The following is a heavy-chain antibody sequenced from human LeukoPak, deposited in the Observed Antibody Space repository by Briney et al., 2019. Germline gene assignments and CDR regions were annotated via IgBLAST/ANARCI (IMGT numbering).Heavy chain of an antibody. V-gene: IGHV1-18*01. CDR2: VSAYNGNT. Sequence: ASVKVSCKASGYTFTTYGISWVRQAPGQGLEWMGWVSAYNGNTNYAQKLQGRVTMTTDTSANTAYMELGSLRSDDTAVYYCARERLGYCSGGSCYPLDYWGQGTLVTVSS. CDR3: ARERLGYCSGGSCYPLDY. J-gene: IGHJ4*02. D-gene: IGHD2-15*01. CDR1: GYTFTTYG.